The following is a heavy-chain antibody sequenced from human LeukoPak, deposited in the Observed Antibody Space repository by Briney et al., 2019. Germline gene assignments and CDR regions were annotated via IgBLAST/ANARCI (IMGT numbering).Heavy chain of an antibody. CDR1: GFTLSNYG. CDR3: ARGGAARPDY. D-gene: IGHD6-6*01. Sequence: GGSLRLSCAASGFTLSNYGMNWVRQAPGKGLEWVSYISSRSSAINYADSVKGRFTISRDDGKNSLYLQMNSLRVEDTAVYYCARGGAARPDYWGQGTLVTVSS. CDR2: ISSRSSAI. J-gene: IGHJ4*02. V-gene: IGHV3-48*01.